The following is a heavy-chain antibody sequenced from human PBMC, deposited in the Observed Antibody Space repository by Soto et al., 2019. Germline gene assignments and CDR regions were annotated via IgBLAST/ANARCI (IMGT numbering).Heavy chain of an antibody. D-gene: IGHD1-26*01. CDR3: ARDGTSGSYYVSDHCYGMDV. Sequence: QVQLVQSGAEVKKPGASVKVSCKASGYTFTSYGISWVRQAPGQGLEWMGWISAYNGNTNYAQKLQGRVTMTTDTSTSTAYMELRSLRSDDTAVYYCARDGTSGSYYVSDHCYGMDVWGQGTTVTVSS. V-gene: IGHV1-18*01. CDR1: GYTFTSYG. CDR2: ISAYNGNT. J-gene: IGHJ6*02.